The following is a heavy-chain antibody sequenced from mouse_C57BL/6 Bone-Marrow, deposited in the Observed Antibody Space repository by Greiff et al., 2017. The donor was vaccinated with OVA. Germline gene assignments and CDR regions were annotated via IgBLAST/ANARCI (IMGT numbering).Heavy chain of an antibody. CDR2: ISNGGGST. CDR3: ARQRWELDYYAMDY. CDR1: GFTFSDYY. J-gene: IGHJ4*01. Sequence: EVKVEESGGGLVQPGGSLKLSCAASGFTFSDYYMYWVRQTPEKRLEWVAYISNGGGSTYYPDTVKGRFTISRDNAKNTLYLQMSRLKSEDTAMYYCARQRWELDYYAMDYWGQGTSVTVSS. D-gene: IGHD1-1*02. V-gene: IGHV5-12*01.